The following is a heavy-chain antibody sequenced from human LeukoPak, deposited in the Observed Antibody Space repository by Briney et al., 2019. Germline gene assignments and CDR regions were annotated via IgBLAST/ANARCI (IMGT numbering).Heavy chain of an antibody. CDR1: GGSISSHY. CDR3: ARDPVEMATMIGAFDI. J-gene: IGHJ3*02. D-gene: IGHD5-24*01. V-gene: IGHV4-59*11. Sequence: SETLSLTCTVPGGSISSHYWSWIRQPPGKGLEWIGYIYYSGSTNYNPSLKSRVTISVDTSKNQFSLKLSSVTAADTAVYYCARDPVEMATMIGAFDIWGQGTMVTVSS. CDR2: IYYSGST.